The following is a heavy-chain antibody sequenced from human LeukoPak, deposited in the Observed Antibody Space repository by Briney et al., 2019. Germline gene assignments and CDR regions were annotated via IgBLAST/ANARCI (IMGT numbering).Heavy chain of an antibody. CDR2: IKLDGSEK. D-gene: IGHD3-3*01. J-gene: IGHJ4*02. V-gene: IGHV3-7*03. CDR1: GFIFSSYP. CDR3: ARDQYDTWSRRGNFDS. Sequence: PGGSLRLSCAASGFIFSSYPLNWVRQAPGKGLEWVANIKLDGSEKNYVDSVKGRFTISRDNTKNSLYLQMNSLRAEDTAVFYCARDQYDTWSRRGNFDSWGQGTLVIVSS.